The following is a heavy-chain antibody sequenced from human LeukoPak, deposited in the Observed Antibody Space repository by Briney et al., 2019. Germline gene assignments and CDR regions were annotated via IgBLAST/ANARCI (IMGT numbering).Heavy chain of an antibody. Sequence: PSETLSLTCAVYVESFSDHYWTWIRQPPGKGLEWIGDIHHSGSTTYRLSLKSRVTISVDRSKNQFSLKLTSVTAADTAVYYCARSPATSWSNFGYWGQGSLVTVSS. CDR3: ARSPATSWSNFGY. D-gene: IGHD2-2*01. CDR2: IHHSGST. CDR1: VESFSDHY. V-gene: IGHV4-34*01. J-gene: IGHJ4*02.